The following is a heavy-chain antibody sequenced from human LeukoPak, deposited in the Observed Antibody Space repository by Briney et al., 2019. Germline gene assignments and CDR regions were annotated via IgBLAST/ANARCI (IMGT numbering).Heavy chain of an antibody. Sequence: GGSLRLSCAASGFTVSSNYMSWVRQAPGKGLEWVSVIYSGGSTYYADSVKGRFTISRDNSKNTLYLQMNSLRAEDTAVYYCARDPRDYDSSGGDYWGQGTLVTVSS. CDR2: IYSGGST. J-gene: IGHJ4*02. D-gene: IGHD3-22*01. CDR3: ARDPRDYDSSGGDY. CDR1: GFTVSSNY. V-gene: IGHV3-66*01.